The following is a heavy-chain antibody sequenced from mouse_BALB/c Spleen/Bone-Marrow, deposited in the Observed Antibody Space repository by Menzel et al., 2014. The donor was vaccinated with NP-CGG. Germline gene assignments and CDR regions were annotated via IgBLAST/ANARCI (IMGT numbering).Heavy chain of an antibody. CDR3: TRSITTAVEFDY. Sequence: EVKLVESGTVLARPGASVKMSCKASGYSFTSYWMYWIKQRPGQGLEWIGAIYPGNSGTSHNQNFKGKAKLTAVTSASTAYMELSSLTNEDSAVYYCTRSITTAVEFDYWGQGTSLTVSS. J-gene: IGHJ2*03. D-gene: IGHD1-1*01. CDR2: IYPGNSGT. CDR1: GYSFTSYW. V-gene: IGHV1-5*01.